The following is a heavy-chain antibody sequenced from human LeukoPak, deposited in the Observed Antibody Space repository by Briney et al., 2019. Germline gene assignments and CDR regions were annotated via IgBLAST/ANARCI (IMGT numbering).Heavy chain of an antibody. V-gene: IGHV3-48*03. CDR3: AELGITMIGGV. J-gene: IGHJ6*04. Sequence: GGSLRLSCAASGFTFSSYEMNWVRQAPGKGLEWVSYISSSGSTIYYADSVKGRFTISRDNAKNSLYLQMNSLRGEDTAVYYCAELGITMIGGVWGKGTTVTISS. CDR1: GFTFSSYE. D-gene: IGHD3-10*02. CDR2: ISSSGSTI.